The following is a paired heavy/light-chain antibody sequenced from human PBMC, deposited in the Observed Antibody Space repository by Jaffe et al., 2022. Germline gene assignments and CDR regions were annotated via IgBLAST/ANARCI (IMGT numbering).Light chain of an antibody. Sequence: DIQMTQSPSSVSASVGDRVTITCRASQGISSWLAWYQQKPGKAPKLLIYAASSLQSGVPSRFSGSGSGTDFTLTISSLQPEDFATYYCQQANSFRWTFGQGTKVEIK. CDR1: QGISSW. CDR2: AAS. CDR3: QQANSFRWT. J-gene: IGKJ1*01. V-gene: IGKV1-12*02.
Heavy chain of an antibody. D-gene: IGHD3-16*02. V-gene: IGHV3-48*01. CDR2: ISSSSSTI. CDR3: ARTPNYIWGSYRYTGGNYFDY. J-gene: IGHJ4*02. Sequence: EVQLVESGGGLVQPGGSLRLSCAASGFTFSSYSMNWVRQAPGKGLEWVSYISSSSSTIYYADSVKGRFTISRDNAKNSLYLQMNSLRAEDTAVYYCARTPNYIWGSYRYTGGNYFDYWGQGTLVTVSS. CDR1: GFTFSSYS.